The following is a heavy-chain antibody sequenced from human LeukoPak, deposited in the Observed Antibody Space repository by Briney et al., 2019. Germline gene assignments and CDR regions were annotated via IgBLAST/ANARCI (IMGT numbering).Heavy chain of an antibody. CDR1: GYTFTSYG. V-gene: IGHV1-3*01. CDR2: INAGNGNT. J-gene: IGHJ4*02. D-gene: IGHD1-26*01. CDR3: ASPVLPSGSYY. Sequence: SVKASCKASGYTFTSYGISWVRQAPGQRLEWMGWINAGNGNTKYSQKFQGRVTITRDTSASTAYMELSSLRSEDTAVYYCASPVLPSGSYYWGQGTLVTVSS.